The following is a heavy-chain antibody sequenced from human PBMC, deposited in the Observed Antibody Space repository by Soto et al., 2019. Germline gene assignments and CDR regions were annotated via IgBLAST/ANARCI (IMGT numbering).Heavy chain of an antibody. V-gene: IGHV4-59*01. CDR3: AIGPCGGDCQLSGGSDAFDI. CDR1: GGSISSYY. Sequence: SETLSLTCTVSGGSISSYYWSWIRQPPGKGLEWIGYIYYSGSTNYNPSLKSRVTISVDTSKNQFSLKLSSVTAADTAVYYCAIGPCGGDCQLSGGSDAFDIWGQGTMVTVSS. J-gene: IGHJ3*02. D-gene: IGHD2-21*02. CDR2: IYYSGST.